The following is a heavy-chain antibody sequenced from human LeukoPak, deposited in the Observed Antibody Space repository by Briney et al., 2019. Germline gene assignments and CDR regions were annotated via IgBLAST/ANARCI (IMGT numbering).Heavy chain of an antibody. D-gene: IGHD3-10*01. Sequence: PGGSLRLSCAASGFAFSSYAMSWVRQPPGKGLEGVSVISRRDDYTYYADSVKGRFTISRDNSKNTLHLQMNTLRAEDTAVYYCANDYRSGSFHDFWGQGTLVTVSS. CDR3: ANDYRSGSFHDF. V-gene: IGHV3-23*01. CDR1: GFAFSSYA. J-gene: IGHJ4*02. CDR2: ISRRDDYT.